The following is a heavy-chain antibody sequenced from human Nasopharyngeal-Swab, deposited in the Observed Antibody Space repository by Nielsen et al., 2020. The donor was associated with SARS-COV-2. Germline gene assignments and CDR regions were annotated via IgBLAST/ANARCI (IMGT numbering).Heavy chain of an antibody. Sequence: GESLKISCKGSGYRFNRYWIGWVRPMPGKGLEWMGIIYPGDSDTRYSPSFQGQVTISADKSISTAYLQWSSLKASDTAMYYCARRQWFGEWNWFDPWGQGTLVTVSS. CDR3: ARRQWFGEWNWFDP. J-gene: IGHJ5*02. D-gene: IGHD3-10*01. V-gene: IGHV5-51*01. CDR1: GYRFNRYW. CDR2: IYPGDSDT.